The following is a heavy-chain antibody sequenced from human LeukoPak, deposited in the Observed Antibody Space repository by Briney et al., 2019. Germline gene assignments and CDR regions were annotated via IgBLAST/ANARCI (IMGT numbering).Heavy chain of an antibody. J-gene: IGHJ4*02. CDR3: ARERGSSYYDFWSGYYRVFDY. D-gene: IGHD3-3*01. CDR2: ISGTDSST. V-gene: IGHV3-21*01. CDR1: GFTFSSYA. Sequence: PGGSLRLSCAASGFTFSSYAMHWVRQAPGKGLEWVSTISGTDSSTYYADSVKGRFTISRDNAKNSLYLQMNSLRAEDTAVYYCARERGSSYYDFWSGYYRVFDYWGQGTLVTVSS.